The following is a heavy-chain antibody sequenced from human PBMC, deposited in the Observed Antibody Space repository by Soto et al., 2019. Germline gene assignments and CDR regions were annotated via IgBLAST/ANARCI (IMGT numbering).Heavy chain of an antibody. V-gene: IGHV3-74*01. CDR3: ARAGYDILTGYDPLDY. CDR2: INSDGSST. J-gene: IGHJ4*02. CDR1: GFTFSSYW. Sequence: GGSLRLSCAASGFTFSSYWMHWVRQAPGKGLVWVSRINSDGSSTSYADSVKGRFTISRDNAKNTLYLQMNSLRAEDTAVYYCARAGYDILTGYDPLDYWGQGTLVTVS. D-gene: IGHD3-9*01.